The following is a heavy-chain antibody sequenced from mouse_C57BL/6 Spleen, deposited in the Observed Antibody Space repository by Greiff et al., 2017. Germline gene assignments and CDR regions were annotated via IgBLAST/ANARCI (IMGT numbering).Heavy chain of an antibody. CDR2: IYPSDSET. V-gene: IGHV1-61*01. CDR1: GYTFTSYW. CDR3: ARVRSPYYAMDY. J-gene: IGHJ4*01. Sequence: VQLQQPGAELVRPGSSVKLSCKASGYTFTSYWMDWVKQRPGQGLEWIGNIYPSDSETHYNQKFKDKATLTVDKSSSTAYMQLSSLTSEDSAVYYCARVRSPYYAMDYWGKGTSVTVSS.